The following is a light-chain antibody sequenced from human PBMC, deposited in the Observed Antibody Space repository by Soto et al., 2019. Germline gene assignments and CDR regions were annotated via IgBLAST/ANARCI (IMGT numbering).Light chain of an antibody. CDR3: QQYNNWPVT. CDR1: QSVRSN. CDR2: GTS. V-gene: IGKV3-15*01. Sequence: DRVMTQSPATLSVSPGETATLSSRASQSVRSNLAWYQQKPGQAPRLLIYGTSTRATGIPARFSGSGSGTEFTLTISSLQSEDFAIYHCQQYNNWPVTFGGGTKVEIK. J-gene: IGKJ4*01.